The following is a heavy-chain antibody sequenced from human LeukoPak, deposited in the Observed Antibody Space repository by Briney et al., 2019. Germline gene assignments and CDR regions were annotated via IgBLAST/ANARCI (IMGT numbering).Heavy chain of an antibody. CDR3: ARDKYYYDSSGYSPYYYYYGMDV. CDR2: IYSGGST. D-gene: IGHD3-22*01. CDR1: GFTVSSNY. Sequence: PGGSLRLPCAASGFTVSSNYMSWVRQAPGKGLEWVSVIYSGGSTYYADSVKGRFTISRDNSKNTLYLQMYSLRAEDTAVYYCARDKYYYDSSGYSPYYYYYGMDVWGQGTTVTVSS. V-gene: IGHV3-66*01. J-gene: IGHJ6*02.